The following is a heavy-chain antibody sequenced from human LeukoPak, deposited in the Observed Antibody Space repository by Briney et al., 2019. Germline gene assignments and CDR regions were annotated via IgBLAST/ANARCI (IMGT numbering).Heavy chain of an antibody. D-gene: IGHD5-12*01. CDR3: ARSGYSGYDWDY. V-gene: IGHV4-59*08. J-gene: IGHJ4*02. CDR1: GGSISSYY. CDR2: ISYSGST. Sequence: SETLSLTCTVSGGSISSYYWSWIRQPPGKGLEWIGYISYSGSTNYNPSLKSRVTMSVDTSKNQFSLKLSSVTAADTAVYYCARSGYSGYDWDYWGQGTLVTVSS.